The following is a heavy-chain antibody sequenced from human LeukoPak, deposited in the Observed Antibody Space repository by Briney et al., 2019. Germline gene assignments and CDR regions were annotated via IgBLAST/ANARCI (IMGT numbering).Heavy chain of an antibody. CDR3: ARVIAARPSDY. CDR2: IKQDGREK. J-gene: IGHJ4*02. V-gene: IGHV3-7*04. Sequence: GGSLRLSCAASGFTFSSYWMSWVRQAPGKGLEWVANIKQDGREKCYVDSVKGRFTISRDNAKNSLALQMNSLRAEDTAVYYCARVIAARPSDYWGQGSLVTVSS. CDR1: GFTFSSYW. D-gene: IGHD6-13*01.